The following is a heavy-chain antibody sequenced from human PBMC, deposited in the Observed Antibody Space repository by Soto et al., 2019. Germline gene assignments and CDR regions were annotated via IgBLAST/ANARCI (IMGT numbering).Heavy chain of an antibody. CDR2: ISGDGVTT. D-gene: IGHD3-9*01. CDR3: AREYYGLLTGAYTDY. V-gene: IGHV3-74*01. Sequence: EVQLVESGGDLAQRGGSLRLSCAASGFPFSSYWMHWVRHTPGKGLDWVARISGDGVTTYYADSVTGRFTVSRDNAKNTLSLQIRGLRAEDTAVYYCAREYYGLLTGAYTDYLVQGSLLSVAS. J-gene: IGHJ4*02. CDR1: GFPFSSYW.